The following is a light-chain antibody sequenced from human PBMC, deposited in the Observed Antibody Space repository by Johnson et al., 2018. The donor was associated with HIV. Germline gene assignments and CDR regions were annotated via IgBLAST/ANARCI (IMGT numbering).Light chain of an antibody. CDR3: ATWDTSLSAGGV. J-gene: IGLJ1*01. CDR1: SSTFGNSY. CDR2: KNN. Sequence: QFVLTQPPSVSAAPGQRVTISCSGTSSTFGNSYISWYQLLPGSPPKLLIFKNNERPSGIPDRFSGSKSSTSATLDITGLQTGDEADYDCATWDTSLSAGGVYGTGTKVTVL. V-gene: IGLV1-51*02.